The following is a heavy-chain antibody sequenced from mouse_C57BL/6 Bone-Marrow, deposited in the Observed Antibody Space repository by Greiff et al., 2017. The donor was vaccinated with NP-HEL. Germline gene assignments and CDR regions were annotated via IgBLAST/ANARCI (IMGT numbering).Heavy chain of an antibody. CDR2: ISGGGGNT. Sequence: EVQVVESGGGLVKPGGSLKLSCAASGFTFSSYTMSWVRQTPEKRLEWVATISGGGGNTYYPDSVKGRFTISRDNAKNTLYLQMSSLRSEDTALYYCARLPTASRRDAMDYWGQGTSVTVSS. D-gene: IGHD1-2*01. J-gene: IGHJ4*01. CDR1: GFTFSSYT. CDR3: ARLPTASRRDAMDY. V-gene: IGHV5-9*01.